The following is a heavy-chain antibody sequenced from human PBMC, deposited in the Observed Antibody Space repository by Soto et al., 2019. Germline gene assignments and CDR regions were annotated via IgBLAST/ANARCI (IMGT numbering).Heavy chain of an antibody. V-gene: IGHV3-21*01. Sequence: EVQLVESGGGLVKPGGSLRLSCAASGFTFSSYSMNWVRQAPGKGLEWVSSISSSSSYIYYADSVKGRFTISRDNAKNSLYLQLNSLRADDTAVDYGASDYDDSSGYYPDAFDIWVRGTMVSV. CDR3: ASDYDDSSGYYPDAFDI. CDR1: GFTFSSYS. D-gene: IGHD3-22*01. CDR2: ISSSSSYI. J-gene: IGHJ3*02.